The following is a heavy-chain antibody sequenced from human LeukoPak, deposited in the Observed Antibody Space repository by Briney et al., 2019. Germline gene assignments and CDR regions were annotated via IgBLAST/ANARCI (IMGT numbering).Heavy chain of an antibody. V-gene: IGHV4-59*08. CDR2: VHRSGGT. CDR3: ARHYGP. J-gene: IGHJ5*02. Sequence: SSETLSLTCIVSGDSITSHYWNWIRQPPGKGLGWIGYVHRSGGTTYHPSLKSRVTMSVDTSKNHFSLKIISVTAADTAVYYCARHYGPWGQGTLVTVSS. CDR1: GDSITSHY. D-gene: IGHD3-10*01.